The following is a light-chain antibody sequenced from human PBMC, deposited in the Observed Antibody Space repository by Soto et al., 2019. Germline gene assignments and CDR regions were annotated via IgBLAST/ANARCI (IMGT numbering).Light chain of an antibody. CDR3: QQYVSSPRT. Sequence: EIVLTQSPGTLSLSPGERATLSCRASQSVSSSYLAWYQQKPGQAPRLLIYGASSRATGIPDRFSGSGSGTDFTLTISRLEPEDFAVDYCQQYVSSPRTFGQGTKVEIK. V-gene: IGKV3-20*01. CDR1: QSVSSSY. J-gene: IGKJ1*01. CDR2: GAS.